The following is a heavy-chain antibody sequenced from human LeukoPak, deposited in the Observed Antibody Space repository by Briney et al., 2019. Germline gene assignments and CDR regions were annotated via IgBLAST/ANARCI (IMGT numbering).Heavy chain of an antibody. D-gene: IGHD1-1*01. CDR1: GFTFGSFS. J-gene: IGHJ4*02. CDR3: AFGGGTTGLFDY. CDR2: ISSSSDTI. V-gene: IGHV3-48*04. Sequence: GGSLRLSCAASGFTFGSFSMSWVRQAPGKGLEWFSYISSSSDTIYYADSVEGRFTISRDNAKNSLYLQMNSLRAEDTAVYYCAFGGGTTGLFDYWGQGTLVTVSS.